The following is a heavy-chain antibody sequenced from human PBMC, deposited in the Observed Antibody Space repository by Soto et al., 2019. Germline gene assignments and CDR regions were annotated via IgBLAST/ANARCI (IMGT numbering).Heavy chain of an antibody. CDR1: GFTFSSYS. CDR3: ASAEYYFDTSGWYH. D-gene: IGHD3-22*01. Sequence: EVQLVESGGGLVKPGGSLRLSCAASGFTFSSYSMNWVRQAPGKGLEWVSSISSSSYIYYADSVKGRFTISRDNAKNSLYLQMNSLRAEDTAVYYCASAEYYFDTSGWYHWGQGTLVTVSS. V-gene: IGHV3-21*01. J-gene: IGHJ5*02. CDR2: ISSSSYI.